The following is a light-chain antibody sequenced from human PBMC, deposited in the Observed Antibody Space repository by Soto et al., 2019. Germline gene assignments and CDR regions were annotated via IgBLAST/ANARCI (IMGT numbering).Light chain of an antibody. V-gene: IGLV1-44*01. Sequence: QSALTQPPSASGTPGQRVPISCSGSSSNIGRNTVNWYQQVPGTAPKLLIYNNNQRPSGVPDRFSGSKSGTSASLAISGLQSDDEADYYCAAWDDSQSGVVFGGGTKLTVL. J-gene: IGLJ2*01. CDR3: AAWDDSQSGVV. CDR1: SSNIGRNT. CDR2: NNN.